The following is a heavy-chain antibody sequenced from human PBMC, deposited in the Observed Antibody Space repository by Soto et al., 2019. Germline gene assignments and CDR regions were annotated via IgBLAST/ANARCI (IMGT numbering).Heavy chain of an antibody. CDR3: ASAYYYDSSGSYYPLPPPF. Sequence: PSETLSLTCTVSGGSIRSRNYYWGWIRQPPGKGLEWIGSIYYTGNTYYNPSLKSRVTISVDTSKNQFSLKLSSVTAADTAVYYCASAYYYDSSGSYYPLPPPFWGQGTLVT. CDR1: GGSIRSRNYY. CDR2: IYYTGNT. J-gene: IGHJ4*02. V-gene: IGHV4-39*01. D-gene: IGHD3-22*01.